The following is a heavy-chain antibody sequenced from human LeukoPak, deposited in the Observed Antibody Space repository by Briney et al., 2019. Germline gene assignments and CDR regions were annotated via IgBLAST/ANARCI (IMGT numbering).Heavy chain of an antibody. CDR3: AKEYGYDYNYFYSMDV. CDR2: ISGSGGNT. J-gene: IGHJ6*03. Sequence: GGSLRLSCAASGFTFSRNGMTWVRQAPGKGLEWVSAISGSGGNTYYADSVKGRFTISRDNSKNTVYLQMNSLRAEDTAVYFCAKEYGYDYNYFYSMDVWGKGTTVTISS. V-gene: IGHV3-23*01. CDR1: GFTFSRNG. D-gene: IGHD1-1*01.